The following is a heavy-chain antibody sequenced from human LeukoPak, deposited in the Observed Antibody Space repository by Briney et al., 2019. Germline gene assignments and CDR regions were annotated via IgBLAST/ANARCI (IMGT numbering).Heavy chain of an antibody. CDR3: ARERVTTTSFDY. Sequence: RAGGSLRLSCAASGFTFSSYSMNWVRQAPGKGLEWVSSISSSSSYIYYADSVKGRFTISRDNSKNTLYLQMNNLRVEDTAVYYCARERVTTTSFDYWGQGVLVTVSS. J-gene: IGHJ4*02. CDR2: ISSSSSYI. V-gene: IGHV3-21*01. CDR1: GFTFSSYS. D-gene: IGHD2/OR15-2a*01.